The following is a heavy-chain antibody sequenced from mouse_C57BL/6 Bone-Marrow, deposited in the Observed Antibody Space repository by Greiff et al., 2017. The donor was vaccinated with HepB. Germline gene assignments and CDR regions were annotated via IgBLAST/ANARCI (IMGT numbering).Heavy chain of an antibody. V-gene: IGHV5-6*01. Sequence: EVQRVESGGDLVKPGGSLKLSCAASGFTFSSYGMSWVLQTPDKRLEWVATISSVGSYTYYPDSVKGRFTISRDNAKNTLYLQMSSLKSEDTAMYYCARHDYGAWFAYWGQGTLVTVSA. CDR3: ARHDYGAWFAY. J-gene: IGHJ3*01. D-gene: IGHD2-4*01. CDR2: ISSVGSYT. CDR1: GFTFSSYG.